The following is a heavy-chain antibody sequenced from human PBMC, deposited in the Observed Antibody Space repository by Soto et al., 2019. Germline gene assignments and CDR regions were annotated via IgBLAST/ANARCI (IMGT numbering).Heavy chain of an antibody. CDR3: AKLGPYDSESYSFRYNWIDP. CDR2: IYYSGST. J-gene: IGHJ5*02. D-gene: IGHD3-10*01. Sequence: SETLSLTCNVSGASISNYFWNWIRQSPGKGLEWIGYIYYSGSTYYNPSLKSRVTISVDTSKNTVYLQMDSLRTEDTAVYHCAKLGPYDSESYSFRYNWIDPWGQGTLVTVSS. CDR1: GASISNYF. V-gene: IGHV4-59*12.